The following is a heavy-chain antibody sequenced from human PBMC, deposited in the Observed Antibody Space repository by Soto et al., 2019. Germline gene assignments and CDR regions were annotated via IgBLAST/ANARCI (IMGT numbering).Heavy chain of an antibody. CDR2: ISHDGSNK. V-gene: IGHV3-30-3*01. J-gene: IGHJ4*02. Sequence: QVQLVESGGGVVQPGRSLRLSCAASGFTFSSYAMHWVRQSPGKGLEWVAVISHDGSNKYYADAVKGRFTISRDKYKNTLYLHRNSLRPKDTAVYYCARDPEEENGDYFEQQYYFDYWCQGILVTVSS. D-gene: IGHD4-17*01. CDR1: GFTFSSYA. CDR3: ARDPEEENGDYFEQQYYFDY.